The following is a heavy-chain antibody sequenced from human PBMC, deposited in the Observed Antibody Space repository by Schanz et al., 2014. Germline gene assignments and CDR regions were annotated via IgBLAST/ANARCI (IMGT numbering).Heavy chain of an antibody. J-gene: IGHJ4*02. CDR1: GFIFGSSV. D-gene: IGHD4-4*01. CDR3: AKKVPDYNPFDS. CDR2: ITGASDHI. Sequence: EVQLLESGGGLIQPGGSLRLSCAASGFIFGSSVMAWVRQAPGKGLEWVSGITGASDHIDYAESVKGRFTISRDNSKNTLYLQMDSLRAEDTAVYFCAKKVPDYNPFDSWGQGTLVTVSS. V-gene: IGHV3-23*01.